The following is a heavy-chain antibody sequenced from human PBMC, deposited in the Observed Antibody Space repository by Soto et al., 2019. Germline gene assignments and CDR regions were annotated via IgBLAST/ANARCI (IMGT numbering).Heavy chain of an antibody. CDR2: INPNSGGT. Sequence: ASVKVSCKASGYTFAGYYMHWVRQAPGQGLEWMGWINPNSGGTNYAQKFQGRVTMTRDTSISTAYMELSRLRSDDTAVYYCAREAIAVAAHFDYSGQGTLVTVSS. D-gene: IGHD6-19*01. J-gene: IGHJ4*02. CDR1: GYTFAGYY. CDR3: AREAIAVAAHFDY. V-gene: IGHV1-2*02.